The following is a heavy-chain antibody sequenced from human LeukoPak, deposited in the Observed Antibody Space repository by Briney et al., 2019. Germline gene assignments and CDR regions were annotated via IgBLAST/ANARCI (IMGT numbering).Heavy chain of an antibody. V-gene: IGHV4-61*08. CDR1: GGSISSGGYY. D-gene: IGHD1-26*01. J-gene: IGHJ4*02. CDR2: IYYSGST. Sequence: PSQTLSLTCTVSGGSISSGGYYWSWVRQPPGKGLEWIGYIYYSGSTNYNPSLKSRVTMSVDTSKNQFSLKLSSVTAADTAVYYCVRGGIVGTTARIPLFDYWGQGTLVTVSS. CDR3: VRGGIVGTTARIPLFDY.